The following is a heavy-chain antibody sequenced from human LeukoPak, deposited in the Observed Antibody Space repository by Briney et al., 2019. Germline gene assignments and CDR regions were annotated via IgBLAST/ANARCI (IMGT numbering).Heavy chain of an antibody. V-gene: IGHV1-69*05. CDR1: GDTFNSYG. D-gene: IGHD2-15*01. J-gene: IGHJ6*03. CDR3: ARVGRSRGSLPNSYYYMDV. CDR2: IIPIFGSA. Sequence: SVKVSCKASGDTFNSYGISWVRQAPGQGLEWMGGIIPIFGSANYAQELQGRVTITTDQSTSTAYMELSSLSSEDTAVYYCARVGRSRGSLPNSYYYMDVWGKGTTVTVSS.